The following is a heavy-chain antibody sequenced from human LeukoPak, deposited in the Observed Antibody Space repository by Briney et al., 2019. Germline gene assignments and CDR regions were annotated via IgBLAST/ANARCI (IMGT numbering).Heavy chain of an antibody. D-gene: IGHD2-2*01. CDR2: IIPIFGTA. Sequence: AASVKVSCKASGGTLSSYAISWVRQAPGQGLEWMGGIIPIFGTANYAQKFQGRVTITADESTSTAYMELSSLRSEDTAVYYCARVGEPAAVTAAVDYWGQGTLVTVSS. CDR1: GGTLSSYA. CDR3: ARVGEPAAVTAAVDY. V-gene: IGHV1-69*13. J-gene: IGHJ4*02.